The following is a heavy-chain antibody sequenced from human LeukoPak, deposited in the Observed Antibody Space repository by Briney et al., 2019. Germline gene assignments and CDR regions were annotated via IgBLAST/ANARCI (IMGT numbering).Heavy chain of an antibody. J-gene: IGHJ4*02. CDR2: IYYSGST. CDR1: GGSISSYY. D-gene: IGHD6-19*01. Sequence: SETLSLTCTVSGGSISSYYWSWIRQPPGKGLEWIGYIYYSGSTNYNPSLKSRVTISVDTSKNQFSLKLSSVTAADTAVYYCARHVTHSGWYDYWGQGTLVTVSS. CDR3: ARHVTHSGWYDY. V-gene: IGHV4-59*01.